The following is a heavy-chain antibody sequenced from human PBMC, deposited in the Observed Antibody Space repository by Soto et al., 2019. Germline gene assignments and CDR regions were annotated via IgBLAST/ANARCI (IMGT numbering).Heavy chain of an antibody. D-gene: IGHD2-15*01. CDR1: GFTFSNFA. V-gene: IGHV3-23*01. Sequence: GGSLRLSCAASGFTFSNFAMSWVRQAPGKGLEWVSSITSSSDRTYYAASVKGRFTISRDNSKNTLFLQMDSLRAEDTAVYYCARDDVLCDGGRCYGVPLDVWGKGTTVTVSS. CDR2: ITSSSDRT. CDR3: ARDDVLCDGGRCYGVPLDV. J-gene: IGHJ6*04.